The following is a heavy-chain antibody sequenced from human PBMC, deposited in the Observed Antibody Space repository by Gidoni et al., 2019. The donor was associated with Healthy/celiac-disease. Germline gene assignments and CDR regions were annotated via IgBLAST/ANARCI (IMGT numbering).Heavy chain of an antibody. Sequence: AEVKKPGASVKVSCQASGYTFTSYYMHWVRQAPGQGLEWMGIINPSGGSTSYAQKFQGRVTMTRDTSTSTVYMELSSLRSEDTAVYYCARGGYSYGLLYYMDVWGKGTTVTVSS. CDR1: GYTFTSYY. CDR3: ARGGYSYGLLYYMDV. D-gene: IGHD5-18*01. V-gene: IGHV1-46*01. CDR2: INPSGGST. J-gene: IGHJ6*03.